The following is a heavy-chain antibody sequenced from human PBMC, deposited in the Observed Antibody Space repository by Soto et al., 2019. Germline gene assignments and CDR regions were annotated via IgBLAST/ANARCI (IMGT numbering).Heavy chain of an antibody. D-gene: IGHD4-4*01. CDR3: ARADYSIYYFDY. V-gene: IGHV3-66*01. CDR2: IYSGGST. CDR1: GFTVSSDY. J-gene: IGHJ4*02. Sequence: GGSLRLSCAASGFTVSSDYLSWVRQAPGKGLEWVSVIYSGGSTYSADSVKGRFTISRDNSKNTLSLQMNSLRAEDTAMYYCARADYSIYYFDYWGQGTLVTVSS.